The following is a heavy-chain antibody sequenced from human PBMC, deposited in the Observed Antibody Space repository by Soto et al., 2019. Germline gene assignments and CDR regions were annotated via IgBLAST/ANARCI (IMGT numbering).Heavy chain of an antibody. Sequence: SVKVSCKASGGTFSSYTISWVRQAPGQGLEWMGRIIPILGIANYAQKFQGRVTITADKSTSTAYMELSSLRSEDTAVYYCARTTVTTDYYYYYMDVWGKGTTVTVSS. J-gene: IGHJ6*03. CDR3: ARTTVTTDYYYYYMDV. CDR1: GGTFSSYT. CDR2: IIPILGIA. D-gene: IGHD4-17*01. V-gene: IGHV1-69*02.